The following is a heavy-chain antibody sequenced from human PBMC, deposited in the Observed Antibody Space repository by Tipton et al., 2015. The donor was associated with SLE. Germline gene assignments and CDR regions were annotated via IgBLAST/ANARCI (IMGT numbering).Heavy chain of an antibody. D-gene: IGHD2-8*01. J-gene: IGHJ4*01. Sequence: TLSLTCTVSGASVSSFCWNWIRQSPGKGLEWIACVCNSVSTNYDPSLKSRGTISVDTSKNQFFPNLHSVTAADTAVYYCARGGASVLIRNCYFDYWGQGSLVTVSS. V-gene: IGHV4-59*02. CDR2: VCNSVST. CDR3: ARGGASVLIRNCYFDY. CDR1: GASVSSFC.